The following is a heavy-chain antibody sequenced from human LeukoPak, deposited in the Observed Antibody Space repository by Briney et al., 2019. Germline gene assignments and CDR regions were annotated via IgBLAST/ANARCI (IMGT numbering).Heavy chain of an antibody. V-gene: IGHV3-30*02. CDR2: IRYDGSNK. CDR3: AKDLASYDTYAFDI. CDR1: GFTFSSYG. Sequence: PGGSLRLSCAASGFTFSSYGMHWVRQAPGKGLEWVAFIRYDGSNKYYADSVKGRFTISRDNSKNTLYLQMNSLRAEDTALYYCAKDLASYDTYAFDIWGQGTMVTVSS. D-gene: IGHD3-22*01. J-gene: IGHJ3*02.